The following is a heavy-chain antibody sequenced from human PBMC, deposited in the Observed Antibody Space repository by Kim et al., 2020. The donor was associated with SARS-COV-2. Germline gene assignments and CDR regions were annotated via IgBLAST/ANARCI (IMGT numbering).Heavy chain of an antibody. V-gene: IGHV3-23*01. CDR2: ISSGGSAT. J-gene: IGHJ4*02. CDR3: AKAAYSYDSSGYPGPFDY. Sequence: GGSLRLSCAASGFTFNNYAMSWVRQAPGKGLEWVSAISSGGSATFYADYVKGRFTISRDNSKNTLFLQMDSLRADDTAVYYCAKAAYSYDSSGYPGPFDYWGQGTLVTSSS. CDR1: GFTFNNYA. D-gene: IGHD3-22*01.